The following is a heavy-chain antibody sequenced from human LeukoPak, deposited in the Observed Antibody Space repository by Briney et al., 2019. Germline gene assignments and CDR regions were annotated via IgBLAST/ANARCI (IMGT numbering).Heavy chain of an antibody. V-gene: IGHV3-30*02. CDR2: IWYDEITK. CDR3: ARVRASYYDSSGPPDY. D-gene: IGHD3-22*01. Sequence: GGSLRLSCVASGFTFRSYGIHWVRQAPGKGLEWLAFIWYDEITKNYADSVKGRFTISRDNSKNTLYVQMNSLRPDDTAVYYCARVRASYYDSSGPPDYWGQGTLVTVSS. CDR1: GFTFRSYG. J-gene: IGHJ4*02.